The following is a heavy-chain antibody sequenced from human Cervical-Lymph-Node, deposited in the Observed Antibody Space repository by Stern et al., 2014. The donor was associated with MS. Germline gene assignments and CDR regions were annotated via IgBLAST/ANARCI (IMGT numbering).Heavy chain of an antibody. Sequence: VQLVQSGAEVKKPGASVKLSCKASGYTFTSYCIYWMRQAPGQRLVWMGWVNGGDARTKYSPTFLGRGTITRDTSPSTGFMEPTSLRSEDPGLYYRANSSSWFMDWFDPRGQGNPGHRLL. CDR1: GYTFTSYC. CDR2: VNGGDART. V-gene: IGHV1-3*01. J-gene: IGHJ5*02. D-gene: IGHD6-13*01. CDR3: ANSSSWFMDWFDP.